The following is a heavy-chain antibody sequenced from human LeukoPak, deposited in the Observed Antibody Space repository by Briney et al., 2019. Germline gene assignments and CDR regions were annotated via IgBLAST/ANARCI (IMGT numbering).Heavy chain of an antibody. CDR1: GGPISRGGYF. CDR3: ARFPRTVVTLRKYYFDY. Sequence: LSLTCTVSGGPISRGGYFWTRIRKHPGKGLVWIGYIYYCGSAYYIPSLKSRVTISVDTSKNQFSLKLSSVTAADTAVYCCARFPRTVVTLRKYYFDYWGQGTLVTVSS. CDR2: IYYCGSA. D-gene: IGHD4-23*01. J-gene: IGHJ4*02. V-gene: IGHV4-31*03.